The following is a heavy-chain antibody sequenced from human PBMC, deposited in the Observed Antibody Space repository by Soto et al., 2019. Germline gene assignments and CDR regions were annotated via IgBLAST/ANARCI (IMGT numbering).Heavy chain of an antibody. Sequence: TSETLSLTCTVSGLSISSINYYWAWIRWPPGKGLEWIGSIYYTGSTYDNPSLKSRVSTSVETSKNQFSLKLISVTAADTAVYYCARLLYDRSGYYYFDXWGXGTLVTVS. CDR3: ARLLYDRSGYYYFDX. D-gene: IGHD3-22*01. J-gene: IGHJ4*02. CDR2: IYYTGST. CDR1: GLSISSINYY. V-gene: IGHV4-39*01.